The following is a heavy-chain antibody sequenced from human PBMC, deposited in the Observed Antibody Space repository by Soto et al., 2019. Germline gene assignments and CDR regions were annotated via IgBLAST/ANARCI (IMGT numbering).Heavy chain of an antibody. CDR2: ISGSGGST. V-gene: IGHV3-23*01. D-gene: IGHD3-22*01. Sequence: GGSLRLSCAASGFTFSSYAMSWVRQAPGKGLEWVSGISGSGGSTYYADSVKGRFTISRDNSKNTLYLQMNSLRAEDTAVYYCAKDAVYYDSSGYYYYWGQGTLVTVSS. CDR1: GFTFSSYA. CDR3: AKDAVYYDSSGYYYY. J-gene: IGHJ4*02.